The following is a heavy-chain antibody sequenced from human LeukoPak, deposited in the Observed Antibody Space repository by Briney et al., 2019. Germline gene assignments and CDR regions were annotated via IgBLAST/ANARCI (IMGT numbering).Heavy chain of an antibody. V-gene: IGHV1-18*01. CDR3: AREVFNIMVRGVTIIKGVWFDP. CDR2: ISAYNVNT. D-gene: IGHD3-10*01. J-gene: IGHJ5*02. CDR1: GGTLSSYA. Sequence: GASVKISCKASGGTLSSYAISWVRQAPGQGLEWMGWISAYNVNTNYAQKLQGRVTMTTDTSTSTAYMELRSLRSDDTAVYYCAREVFNIMVRGVTIIKGVWFDPWGQGTLVTVSS.